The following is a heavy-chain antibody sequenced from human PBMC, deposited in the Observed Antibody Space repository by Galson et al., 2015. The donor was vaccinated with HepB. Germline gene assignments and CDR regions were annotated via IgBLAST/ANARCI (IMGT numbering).Heavy chain of an antibody. CDR3: AKEYYYDSSGYGGDAFDI. D-gene: IGHD3-22*01. CDR1: GFTFSSCG. V-gene: IGHV3-30*18. CDR2: ISYDGSNK. Sequence: SLRLSCAASGFTFSSCGMHWVRQAPGKGLEWVAVISYDGSNKYYADSVKGRFTISRDNSKNTLYLQMNSLRAEDTAVYYCAKEYYYDSSGYGGDAFDIWGQGTMVTVSS. J-gene: IGHJ3*02.